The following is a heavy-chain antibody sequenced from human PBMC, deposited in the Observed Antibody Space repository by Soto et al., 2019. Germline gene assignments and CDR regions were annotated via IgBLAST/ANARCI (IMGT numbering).Heavy chain of an antibody. CDR2: ISAYNGNT. J-gene: IGHJ4*02. D-gene: IGHD1-26*01. V-gene: IGHV1-18*01. CDR3: ATPIMGGTNY. CDR1: GYTFTSYG. Sequence: GASVKVSCKASGYTFTSYGISWVRQAPGQGLEWMGWISAYNGNTNYAQKLQGRVTITRDTSATTSYMELSSLTSEDTAVYFCATPIMGGTNYWGQGALVTVSS.